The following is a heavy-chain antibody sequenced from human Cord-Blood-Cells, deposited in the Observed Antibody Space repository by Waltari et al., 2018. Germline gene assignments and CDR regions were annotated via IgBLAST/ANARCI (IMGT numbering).Heavy chain of an antibody. Sequence: QVQLVQSGAEVKKPGSSVKVSCKASGGTFSSYAISWVREAPGQGLEWMGGISPIFGTANYAQKFQGRVTITADESTSTAYMELSSLRSEDTAVYYCARMSIAAAGVDEAPVYYFDYWGQGTLVTVSS. CDR2: ISPIFGTA. J-gene: IGHJ4*02. CDR1: GGTFSSYA. D-gene: IGHD6-13*01. CDR3: ARMSIAAAGVDEAPVYYFDY. V-gene: IGHV1-69*01.